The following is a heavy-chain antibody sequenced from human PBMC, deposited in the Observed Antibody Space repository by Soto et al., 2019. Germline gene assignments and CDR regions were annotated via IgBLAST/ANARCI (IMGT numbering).Heavy chain of an antibody. J-gene: IGHJ4*02. D-gene: IGHD3-10*01. V-gene: IGHV1-46*01. CDR2: INPSGGST. CDR3: ATILFDFGAY. CDR1: GYTFTSYY. Sequence: ASVKVSCKASGYTFTSYYMHWVRQAPGQGLEWMGVINPSGGSTSYAQKFQGRFTISRDDSRNTLNLHMSALKAEDTAVYYCATILFDFGAYWGQGALVTVSS.